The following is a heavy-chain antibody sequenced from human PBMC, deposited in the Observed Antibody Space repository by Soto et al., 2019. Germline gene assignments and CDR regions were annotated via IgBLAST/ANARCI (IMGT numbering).Heavy chain of an antibody. CDR1: GFTFSSYG. J-gene: IGHJ4*02. CDR3: AKDRRAGGNYGVYSDF. Sequence: EVQLLESGGGLVQPGGSLRLSCAASGFTFSSYGMTWVRQAPGKGLEWVSFSSATGAGTYYADSVKGRFTISRDNSKNTLYLKMTSLRDYDTAVYYCAKDRRAGGNYGVYSDFWGQGALVIVSS. V-gene: IGHV3-23*01. CDR2: SSATGAGT. D-gene: IGHD1-7*01.